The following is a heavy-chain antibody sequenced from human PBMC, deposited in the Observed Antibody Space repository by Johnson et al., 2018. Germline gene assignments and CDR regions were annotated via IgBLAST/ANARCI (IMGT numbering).Heavy chain of an antibody. CDR1: GFTFGDYA. CDR3: TRDDFWSCYWIRTRDFQH. D-gene: IGHD3-3*01. V-gene: IGHV3-49*05. J-gene: IGHJ1*01. Sequence: EVQLVESGGGLVKPGRSLRLSCTASGFTFGDYAMSWFRQAPGKGLEWVGFIRSKAYGGTTEYAASVKGRFTISRDDSKSYAYLQMNSLKTEATAVYYWTRDDFWSCYWIRTRDFQHWGQGPLVTVSS. CDR2: IRSKAYGGTT.